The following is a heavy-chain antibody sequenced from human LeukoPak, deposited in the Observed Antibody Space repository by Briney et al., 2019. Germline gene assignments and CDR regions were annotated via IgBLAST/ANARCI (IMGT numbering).Heavy chain of an antibody. CDR3: ARYYYDSSGLGDAFDI. CDR1: GLTVSNNY. CDR2: IYSGGST. V-gene: IGHV3-53*01. Sequence: PGGSLRLSRAASGLTVSNNYMSWVPQAPGQGPEWVALIYSGGSTYDADSVKGRFTISRDNAKNSLYLQMNSLRAEDTAVYYCARYYYDSSGLGDAFDIWGQGTMVTVSS. D-gene: IGHD3-22*01. J-gene: IGHJ3*02.